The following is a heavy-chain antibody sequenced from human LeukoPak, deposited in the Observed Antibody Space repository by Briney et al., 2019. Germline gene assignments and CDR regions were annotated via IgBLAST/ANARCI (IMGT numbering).Heavy chain of an antibody. Sequence: GASVKVSLKASGYTFTSYGISWVRQAPAQGLEWMGWISAYNGNTNYAQKLQGRVTMTTETSTSTAYMELRSLRSDDTAVYYCARNHRSGSYTTWGQGTLVTVSS. CDR1: GYTFTSYG. J-gene: IGHJ4*02. V-gene: IGHV1-18*01. D-gene: IGHD1-26*01. CDR2: ISAYNGNT. CDR3: ARNHRSGSYTT.